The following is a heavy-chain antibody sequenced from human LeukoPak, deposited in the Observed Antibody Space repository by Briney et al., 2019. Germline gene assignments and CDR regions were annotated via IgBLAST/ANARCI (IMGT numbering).Heavy chain of an antibody. D-gene: IGHD3-22*01. CDR2: ISGSGGNT. J-gene: IGHJ3*02. CDR1: GVTFSSYS. CDR3: AKDRSAFYYDSIGPRDAFDI. V-gene: IGHV3-23*01. Sequence: GGSLRLSCAASGVTFSSYSMNWVRQAPGKGLEWVSAISGSGGNTYYADSVKGRFTISRDNSKNTLYLQMNSLRAEDTAVYYCAKDRSAFYYDSIGPRDAFDIWGQGTMVTVSS.